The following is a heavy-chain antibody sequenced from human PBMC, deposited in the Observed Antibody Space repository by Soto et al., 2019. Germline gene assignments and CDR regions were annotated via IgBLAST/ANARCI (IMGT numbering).Heavy chain of an antibody. Sequence: GGSLRLSCAASGFTFSSYAMSWVRQAPGKGLEWVSAISGSGGSTYYADSVKGRFTISRDNSKNTLYLQMNSLRAEDTAVYYCHTDVLRYFDWLDYWGQGTLVTVS. CDR1: GFTFSSYA. V-gene: IGHV3-23*01. J-gene: IGHJ4*02. D-gene: IGHD3-9*01. CDR2: ISGSGGST. CDR3: HTDVLRYFDWLDY.